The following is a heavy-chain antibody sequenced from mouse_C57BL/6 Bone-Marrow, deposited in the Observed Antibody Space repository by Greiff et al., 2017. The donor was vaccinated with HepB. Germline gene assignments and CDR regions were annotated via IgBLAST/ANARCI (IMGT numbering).Heavy chain of an antibody. J-gene: IGHJ1*03. CDR2: ISDGGSYT. D-gene: IGHD1-1*01. CDR1: GFTFSSYA. CDR3: AREGYGSSYGFDV. Sequence: EVHLVESGGGLVKPGGSLKLSCAASGFTFSSYAMSWVRQTPEKRLEWVATISDGGSYTYYPDNVKGRFTISRDNAKNNLYLQMSHLKSEDTAMYYCAREGYGSSYGFDVWGTGTTVTVSS. V-gene: IGHV5-4*01.